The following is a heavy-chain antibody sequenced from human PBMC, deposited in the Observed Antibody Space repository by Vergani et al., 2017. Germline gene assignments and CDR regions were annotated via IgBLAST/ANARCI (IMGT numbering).Heavy chain of an antibody. CDR2: IYYSGGT. V-gene: IGHV4-31*03. CDR1: GGSISSGGSY. Sequence: QVQLQESGPGLVKPSQTLSLTCTVSGGSISSGGSYWSWIRQHPGKGLEWIGYIYYSGGTYYNPSLKGRVTISVDTAKNQFSLKLSSVTAADTAVYYCARGGYSPPHWFDPWGQGTLVTVSS. J-gene: IGHJ5*02. CDR3: ARGGYSPPHWFDP. D-gene: IGHD4-23*01.